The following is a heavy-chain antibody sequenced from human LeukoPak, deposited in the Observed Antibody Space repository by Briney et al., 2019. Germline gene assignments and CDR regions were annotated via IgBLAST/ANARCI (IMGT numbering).Heavy chain of an antibody. D-gene: IGHD6-19*01. V-gene: IGHV4-34*01. CDR1: GFTFSSYA. J-gene: IGHJ4*02. Sequence: GSLRLSCAASGFTFSSYAMSWVRQAPGKGLEWIGEINHSGSTNYNPSLKSRVTISVDTSKNQFSLKLSSVTAADTAVYYCARGRLQWPARSYYFDYWGQGTLVTVSS. CDR3: ARGRLQWPARSYYFDY. CDR2: INHSGST.